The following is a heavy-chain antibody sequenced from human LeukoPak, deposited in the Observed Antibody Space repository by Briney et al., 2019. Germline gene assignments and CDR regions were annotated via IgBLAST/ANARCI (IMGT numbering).Heavy chain of an antibody. CDR1: GYTFTSYY. CDR3: ARVRGSHCSGGSCYPIYADY. CDR2: INPSGGST. Sequence: GASVKVSCKASGYTFTSYYMHWVRQAPGQGLEWMGIINPSGGSTSYAQKFQGRVTMTTDTSTSTAYMELRSLRSDDTAVYYCARVRGSHCSGGSCYPIYADYWGQGTLVTVSS. J-gene: IGHJ4*02. D-gene: IGHD2-15*01. V-gene: IGHV1-46*01.